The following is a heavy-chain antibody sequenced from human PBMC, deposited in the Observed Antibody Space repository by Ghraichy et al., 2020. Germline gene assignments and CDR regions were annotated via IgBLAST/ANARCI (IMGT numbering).Heavy chain of an antibody. J-gene: IGHJ4*02. CDR2: GYYSGDS. CDR1: GGSISTYN. D-gene: IGHD2-15*01. V-gene: IGHV4-59*01. Sequence: SETLSLTCTVSGGSISTYNWHWIRQSPGKALEWIGSGYYSGDSNYDSSLKSRVTISVDTSKNQFSLKLTSVTAADTAVYYCARDDDGISGFDYWGQGTPVIVSS. CDR3: ARDDDGISGFDY.